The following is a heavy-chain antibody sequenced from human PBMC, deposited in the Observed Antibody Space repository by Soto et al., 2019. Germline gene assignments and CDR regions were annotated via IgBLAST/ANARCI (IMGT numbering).Heavy chain of an antibody. J-gene: IGHJ4*02. CDR2: INPSGGST. D-gene: IGHD6-13*01. CDR3: ARVAVGAAAPDY. V-gene: IGHV1-46*01. CDR1: GYTFTSYY. Sequence: QVQLVQSGAEVKKPGASVKVSCQASGYTFTSYYMHWVRQAPGQGLEWMGIINPSGGSTSYAQKFQGRVTMTRDTSTSTVYMELSSLRSEDTAVYYCARVAVGAAAPDYWGQGTLVTVSS.